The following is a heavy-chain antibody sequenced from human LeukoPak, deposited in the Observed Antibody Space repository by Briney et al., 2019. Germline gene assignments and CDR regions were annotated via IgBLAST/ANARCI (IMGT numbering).Heavy chain of an antibody. CDR2: INHSGST. CDR1: GGSFSGYY. D-gene: IGHD6-13*01. V-gene: IGHV4-34*01. J-gene: IGHJ4*02. Sequence: PSETLSLTCAVYGGSFSGYYWSWIRQPPGKGLEWIGEINHSGSTNYNPSLKSRVTISVDTSKNQFSLKLSSATAADTAVYYCARGHPAGIAARKKYYFDYWGQGTLVTVSS. CDR3: ARGHPAGIAARKKYYFDY.